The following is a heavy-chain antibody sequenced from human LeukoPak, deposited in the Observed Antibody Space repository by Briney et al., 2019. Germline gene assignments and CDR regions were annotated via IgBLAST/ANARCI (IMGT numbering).Heavy chain of an antibody. CDR3: ARDGGSGYSYGYWFDP. CDR2: INHSGST. J-gene: IGHJ5*02. Sequence: PSETLSLTCAVYGGSFSGYYWSWIRQPPGKGLEWIGEINHSGSTNYNPSLKSRVTISVDTSKNQFSLKLSSVTAADTAVYYCARDGGSGYSYGYWFDPWGQGTLVTVSS. V-gene: IGHV4-34*01. D-gene: IGHD5-18*01. CDR1: GGSFSGYY.